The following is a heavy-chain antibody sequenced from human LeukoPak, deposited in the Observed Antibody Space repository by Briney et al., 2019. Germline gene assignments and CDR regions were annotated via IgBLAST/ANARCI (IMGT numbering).Heavy chain of an antibody. CDR3: ARGGIAAAIHAY. CDR1: GFTFSNYW. V-gene: IGHV3-74*01. D-gene: IGHD6-13*01. Sequence: GGSLRLSCAASGFTFSNYWMHWVRQAPGKGLVWVSRINSDGSSTSYADSVKGRFTISRDNAKNTLYLQMNSLRAEDTAVYYCARGGIAAAIHAYWGQGTLVTVSS. CDR2: INSDGSST. J-gene: IGHJ4*02.